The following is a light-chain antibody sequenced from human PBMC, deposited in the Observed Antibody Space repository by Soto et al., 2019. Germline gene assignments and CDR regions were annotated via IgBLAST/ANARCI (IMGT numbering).Light chain of an antibody. V-gene: IGKV3-20*01. J-gene: IGKJ1*01. CDR3: QQYGGSGKA. CDR1: QSVSSSD. CDR2: GAS. Sequence: DIVMTQSPATLSLPPGERATLSCKSSQSVSSSDLAWYQQKPGQAPRLLIYGASSRATGIPDRFSGSGSGTDFTLTISRLEPEDVAVYYCQQYGGSGKAFGQGTKVDIK.